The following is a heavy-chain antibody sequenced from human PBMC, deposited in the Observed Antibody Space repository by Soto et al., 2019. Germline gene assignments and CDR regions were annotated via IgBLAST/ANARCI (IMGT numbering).Heavy chain of an antibody. Sequence: PGGSLRLSCAASGFTFSSYSMNWVRQAPGKGLEWVSYISSSSSTIYYADSVKGRFTISRDNAKNSLYLQMNSLRAEDTAVYYCARDGTSLEWDDLGAFDIWGQGTMVTVSS. V-gene: IGHV3-48*01. J-gene: IGHJ3*02. CDR3: ARDGTSLEWDDLGAFDI. CDR1: GFTFSSYS. D-gene: IGHD3-3*01. CDR2: ISSSSSTI.